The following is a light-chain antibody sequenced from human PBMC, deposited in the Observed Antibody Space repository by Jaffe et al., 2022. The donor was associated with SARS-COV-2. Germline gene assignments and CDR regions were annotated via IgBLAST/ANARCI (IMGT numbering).Light chain of an antibody. J-gene: IGKJ4*01. CDR1: QSVLHSFHNKNY. CDR3: QQYYDSPPT. V-gene: IGKV4-1*01. Sequence: DIVMTQSPDSLAVSVGERATIKCRSSQSVLHSFHNKNYVAWYQRKPGQPPKLLIHWASTRESGVPDRFSGSGSGTDFTLTINSLQPEDVAVYYCQQYYDSPPTFGGGTKVEIK. CDR2: WAS.